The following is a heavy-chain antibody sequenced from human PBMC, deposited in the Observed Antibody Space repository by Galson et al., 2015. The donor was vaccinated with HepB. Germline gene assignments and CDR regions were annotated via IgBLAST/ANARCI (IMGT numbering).Heavy chain of an antibody. J-gene: IGHJ6*02. V-gene: IGHV1-18*01. CDR2: IGAHNGGT. D-gene: IGHD3-10*01. CDR1: GYIFSTYE. Sequence: SVKVSCKASGYIFSTYEITWVRQAPGQGLEWMGWIGAHNGGTKYAQKFQGRFTLTTDTSASTVYMELNNLRPDDTAVYYCARRGYFGSGALGYYYYGMDVWGQGTTVTVSS. CDR3: ARRGYFGSGALGYYYYGMDV.